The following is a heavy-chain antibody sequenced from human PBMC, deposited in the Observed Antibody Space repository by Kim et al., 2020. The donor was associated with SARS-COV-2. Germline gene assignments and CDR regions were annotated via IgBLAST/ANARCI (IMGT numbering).Heavy chain of an antibody. CDR2: ISAYNGNT. V-gene: IGHV1-18*01. J-gene: IGHJ5*02. Sequence: ASVKVSCKASGYTFTSYGISWVRQAPGQGLEWMGWISAYNGNTNYAQKLQGRVTMTTDTSTSTAYMELRSLRSDDTAVYYCARDHRSGGYYTNWFDPWGQGTLVTVSS. CDR1: GYTFTSYG. CDR3: ARDHRSGGYYTNWFDP. D-gene: IGHD3-22*01.